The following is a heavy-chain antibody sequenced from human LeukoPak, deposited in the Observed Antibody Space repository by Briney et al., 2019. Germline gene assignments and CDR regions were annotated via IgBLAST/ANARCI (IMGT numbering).Heavy chain of an antibody. J-gene: IGHJ4*02. V-gene: IGHV3-53*05. CDR1: GFTVSSNY. CDR2: IYSGGST. CDR3: AKDLGLHPSNFDY. Sequence: GGSLRLSCAASGFTVSSNYMSWVRQAPGKGLEWVSVIYSGGSTYYADSVKGRFTISRDNSKNTLYLQMNSLRAEDTAVYYCAKDLGLHPSNFDYWGQGTLVTVSS. D-gene: IGHD4-11*01.